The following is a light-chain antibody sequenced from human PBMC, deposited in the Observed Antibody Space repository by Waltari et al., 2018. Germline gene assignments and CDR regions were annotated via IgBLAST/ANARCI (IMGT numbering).Light chain of an antibody. V-gene: IGKV1-27*01. CDR2: GAS. Sequence: DVQMTQSTSSLSASVRDRVTITCRASHDITNYLAWYQQKPGKAPKLLIYGASTLHSGVPSRFSGSGSGTDFTLTISSLQPEDVATYYCQYSWTFGQGTKVEI. CDR3: QYSWT. CDR1: HDITNY. J-gene: IGKJ1*01.